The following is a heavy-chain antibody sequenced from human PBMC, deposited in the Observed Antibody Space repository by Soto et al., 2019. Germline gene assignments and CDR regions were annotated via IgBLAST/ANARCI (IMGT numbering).Heavy chain of an antibody. CDR3: AREGIWLAVAGYSDY. V-gene: IGHV3-30-3*01. CDR2: ISYDGSNK. J-gene: IGHJ4*02. Sequence: QVQLVESGGGVVQPGRSLRLSCAASGFTFSSYAMHWVRQAPGKGLEWVAVISYDGSNKYYADSVKGRFTISRDNSKNTLYLQMNSLRAEDTAVYYCAREGIWLAVAGYSDYWGQGTLVTVSS. D-gene: IGHD6-19*01. CDR1: GFTFSSYA.